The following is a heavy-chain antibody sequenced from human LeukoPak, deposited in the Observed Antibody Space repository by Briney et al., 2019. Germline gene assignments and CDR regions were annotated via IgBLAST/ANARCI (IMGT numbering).Heavy chain of an antibody. D-gene: IGHD6-19*01. Sequence: SVKVSCKASGGTFSSYAISWVRQAPGQGLERMGRIIPIFGTANYAQKFQGRATITADESTSTAYMELSSLRSEDTAVYYCAREVAVAGKRGDYFDYWGQGTLVTVSS. V-gene: IGHV1-69*13. CDR2: IIPIFGTA. J-gene: IGHJ4*02. CDR3: AREVAVAGKRGDYFDY. CDR1: GGTFSSYA.